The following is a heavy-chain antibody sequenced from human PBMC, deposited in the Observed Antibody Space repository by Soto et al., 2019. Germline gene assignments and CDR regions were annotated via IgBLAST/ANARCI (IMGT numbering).Heavy chain of an antibody. V-gene: IGHV3-23*01. D-gene: IGHD1-26*01. CDR3: AKKRGWEYYYGMDV. J-gene: IGHJ6*02. CDR1: GFTFISYA. Sequence: GXSVKVSCAASGFTFISYAMIWVRQAPGKGLEWVSAISGSGGSTYYADSVKGRFTISRDNSKNTLYLQMNSLRAEDTAVYYCAKKRGWEYYYGMDVWGQGTTVTVSS. CDR2: ISGSGGST.